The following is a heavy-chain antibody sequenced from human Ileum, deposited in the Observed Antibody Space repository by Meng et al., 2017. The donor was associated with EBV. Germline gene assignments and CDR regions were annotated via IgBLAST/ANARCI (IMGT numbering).Heavy chain of an antibody. CDR3: ARDRDGYHDY. V-gene: IGHV3-23*01. J-gene: IGHJ4*02. D-gene: IGHD5-24*01. Sequence: EVRVLESGGGLVQPGGSLRLSCVVSGFTFTSNAMSWVRQAPGKGLEWVSAISGDSVYTYYGDSVKGRFSISRDNSKNTLYLQMNSLRAEDTAVYYCARDRDGYHDYWGQGTLVTVSS. CDR1: GFTFTSNA. CDR2: ISGDSVYT.